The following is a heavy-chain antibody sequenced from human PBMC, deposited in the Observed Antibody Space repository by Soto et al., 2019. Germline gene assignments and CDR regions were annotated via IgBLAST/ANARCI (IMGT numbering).Heavy chain of an antibody. CDR3: ARAAGYNWFDP. Sequence: ASVKVSCKASGYTFTGYYIHWVRQAPGQGLEWMGIINPSGGGTSYAQKFQGRVTMTSDTSTSTVYMELSSLRSEDTAVYYCARAAGYNWFDPWGQGTLVTVSS. CDR2: INPSGGGT. D-gene: IGHD6-13*01. J-gene: IGHJ5*02. V-gene: IGHV1-46*01. CDR1: GYTFTGYY.